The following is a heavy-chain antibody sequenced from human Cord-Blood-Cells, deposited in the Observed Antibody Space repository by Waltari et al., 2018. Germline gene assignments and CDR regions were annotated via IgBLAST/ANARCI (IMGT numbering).Heavy chain of an antibody. Sequence: EVQLVESGGGLVQPGGSLRLPCAASGFTFSRYEMNWVRHAPGKGMEWVSYISSSGSTIYYADSVKGRFTISRDNANNSLYLQMNSLRAEDTAVYYCARDSGRGSDFDYWGQGTLVTVSS. CDR2: ISSSGSTI. CDR3: ARDSGRGSDFDY. V-gene: IGHV3-48*03. J-gene: IGHJ4*02. CDR1: GFTFSRYE. D-gene: IGHD1-26*01.